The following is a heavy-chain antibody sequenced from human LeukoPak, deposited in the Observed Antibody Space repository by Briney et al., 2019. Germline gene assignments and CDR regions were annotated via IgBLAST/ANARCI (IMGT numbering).Heavy chain of an antibody. D-gene: IGHD5-18*01. CDR3: ARDRGYSYSPYYYYGMDV. Sequence: SVKVSCKASGGTFSSYAIIWVRQAPGQGLEWMGRIIPIVGIANYAQKFQGRVTITADKSTSTAYMELSSLRSEDTAVYYCARDRGYSYSPYYYYGMDVWGQGTTVTVSS. CDR1: GGTFSSYA. V-gene: IGHV1-69*04. CDR2: IIPIVGIA. J-gene: IGHJ6*02.